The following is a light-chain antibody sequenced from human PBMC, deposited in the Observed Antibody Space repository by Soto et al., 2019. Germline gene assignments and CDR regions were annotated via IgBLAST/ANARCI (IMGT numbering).Light chain of an antibody. CDR2: DAS. Sequence: EIVLTQSPATPSLSPGERATLSCRASQSVKTFLVWYQQRPGQAPRLLISDASNRATGIPVRFSGSGFGTDFTLTISSLEAEDSAVYYCQQRSNRPSITFGQGTRLEIK. J-gene: IGKJ5*01. CDR3: QQRSNRPSIT. V-gene: IGKV3-11*01. CDR1: QSVKTF.